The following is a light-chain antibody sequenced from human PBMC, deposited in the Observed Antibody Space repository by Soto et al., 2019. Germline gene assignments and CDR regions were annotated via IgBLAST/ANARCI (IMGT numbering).Light chain of an antibody. V-gene: IGKV3-15*01. CDR3: QQYTNWPRT. Sequence: EIVMTQSPATLSVSPGERATLSCRASQRVSSNLAWYQQKPGRAPRLLIYGASTRPTGIPARFSGSGSGTEFTLTISSLQYEDFAVYYCQQYTNWPRTFGQGTKLEIK. J-gene: IGKJ1*01. CDR1: QRVSSN. CDR2: GAS.